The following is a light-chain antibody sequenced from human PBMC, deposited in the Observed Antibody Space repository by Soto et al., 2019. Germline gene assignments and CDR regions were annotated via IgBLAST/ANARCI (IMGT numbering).Light chain of an antibody. Sequence: DIQMTQSPSTLSEFVGDTVTITCRASQNINRYLAWYQQKPGKAPKLLIYDSSTLERGVPSRFNGSGSATAFTLTISSLQPEDFATYYCQQYYTSSPITFGGGTKVDIK. CDR3: QQYYTSSPIT. J-gene: IGKJ4*01. V-gene: IGKV1-5*01. CDR1: QNINRY. CDR2: DSS.